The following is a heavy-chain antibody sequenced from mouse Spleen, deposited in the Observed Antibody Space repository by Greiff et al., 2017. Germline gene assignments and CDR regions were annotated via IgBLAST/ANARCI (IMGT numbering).Heavy chain of an antibody. Sequence: EVQLVESGGGLVQSGRSLRLSCATSGFTFSDFYMEWVRQAPGKGLEWIAASRNKANDYTTEYSASVKGRFIVSRDTSQSILYLQMNALRAEDTAIYYCARDAGVVDWYLDVWGAGTTVTVSS. V-gene: IGHV7-1*01. CDR1: GFTFSDFY. CDR2: SRNKANDYTT. CDR3: ARDAGVVDWYLDV. J-gene: IGHJ1*01. D-gene: IGHD1-1*01.